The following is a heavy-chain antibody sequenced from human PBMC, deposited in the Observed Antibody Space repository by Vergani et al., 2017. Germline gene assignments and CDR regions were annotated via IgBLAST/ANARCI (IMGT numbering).Heavy chain of an antibody. J-gene: IGHJ3*02. Sequence: QVQLQESGPGLVKPSETLSLTCTVSGGSVSSGSYYWSWIRQPAGKGLEWIGYIYYSGSTNYNPSLKSRVTISVDTSKNQFSLKLSSVTAADTAVYYCASLTYCSSTSCYRNKNDAFDIWGQGTMVTVSS. D-gene: IGHD2-2*01. CDR1: GGSVSSGSYY. CDR3: ASLTYCSSTSCYRNKNDAFDI. V-gene: IGHV4-61*10. CDR2: IYYSGST.